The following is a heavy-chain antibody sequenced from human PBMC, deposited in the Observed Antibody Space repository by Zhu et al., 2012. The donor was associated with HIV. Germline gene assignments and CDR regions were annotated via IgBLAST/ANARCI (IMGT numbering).Heavy chain of an antibody. V-gene: IGHV4-38-2*02. CDR1: GYSISTGYY. J-gene: IGHJ4*02. Sequence: QVQLQESGPGLVKPSETLSLTCTVFGYSISTGYYWGWIRQPAGKGLDWIGHIYHTGSTYYNPSLKTRVTMSVDTSKNHFSLKLSSVSAADTAVYYCATGEASLAAPGTGYFKSWGQGALVTVSS. D-gene: IGHD1-1*01. CDR2: IYHTGST. CDR3: ATGEASLAAPGTGYFKS.